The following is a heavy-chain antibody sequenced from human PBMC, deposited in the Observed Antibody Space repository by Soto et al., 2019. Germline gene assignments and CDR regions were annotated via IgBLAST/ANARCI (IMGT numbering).Heavy chain of an antibody. CDR3: ARWMIVVVPAAMKDDAFDI. D-gene: IGHD2-2*01. Sequence: SVKVSCKASGGTFSSYAISWVRQAPGQGLEWMGGIIPIFGTANYAQKFQGRVTITADESTSTAYMELSSLRSEDTAVYYCARWMIVVVPAAMKDDAFDIWGQGTMVTVSS. CDR1: GGTFSSYA. J-gene: IGHJ3*02. V-gene: IGHV1-69*13. CDR2: IIPIFGTA.